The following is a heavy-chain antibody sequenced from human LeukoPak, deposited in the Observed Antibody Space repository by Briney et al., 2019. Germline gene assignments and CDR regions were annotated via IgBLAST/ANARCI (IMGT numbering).Heavy chain of an antibody. CDR1: GLSFRSYS. D-gene: IGHD5-18*01. CDR2: ISWNSGNI. V-gene: IGHV3-9*01. J-gene: IGHJ4*02. CDR3: AKGRGYNYGYIFGYFDY. Sequence: GGSLRLSCAASGLSFRSYSMSWVRQTPGKGLEWVSGISWNSGNIDYADSVKGRFTISRDNAKNSLYLQMNSLRAEDTALYYCAKGRGYNYGYIFGYFDYWGQGTLVTVSS.